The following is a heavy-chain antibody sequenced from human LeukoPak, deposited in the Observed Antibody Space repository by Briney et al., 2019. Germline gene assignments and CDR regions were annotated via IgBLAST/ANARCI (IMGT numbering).Heavy chain of an antibody. J-gene: IGHJ4*02. CDR2: INSDGSST. Sequence: GGSLRLSCAASGFNFSSYWMHWVRQAPGKGLVWVSRINSDGSSTSYADSVKGRFTISRDNAKNSLYLQMNSLGAEDTAVYYCARRQWLVSDFDYWGQGTLVTVSS. V-gene: IGHV3-74*01. CDR1: GFNFSSYW. D-gene: IGHD6-19*01. CDR3: ARRQWLVSDFDY.